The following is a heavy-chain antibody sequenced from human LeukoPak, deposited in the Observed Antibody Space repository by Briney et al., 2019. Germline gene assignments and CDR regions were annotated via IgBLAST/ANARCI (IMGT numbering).Heavy chain of an antibody. V-gene: IGHV4-34*01. CDR3: ARGRGYYYDSSGYYPY. Sequence: SQTLSLTCAVYGGSFSGYYWSWIRQPPGKGLEWIGEINHSGSTNYNPSLKSRVTISVDTSKYQFSLKLSSVTAADTAVYYCARGRGYYYDSSGYYPYWGQGTLVTVSS. D-gene: IGHD3-22*01. CDR1: GGSFSGYY. CDR2: INHSGST. J-gene: IGHJ4*02.